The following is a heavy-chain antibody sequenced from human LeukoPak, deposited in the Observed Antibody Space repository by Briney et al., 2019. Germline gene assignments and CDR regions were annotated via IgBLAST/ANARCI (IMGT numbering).Heavy chain of an antibody. CDR1: GGIFSSYA. CDR2: IIPIHGTA. CDR3: ARAPDGGAFDI. D-gene: IGHD3-16*01. J-gene: IGHJ3*02. V-gene: IGHV1-69*04. Sequence: KVSCKASGGIFSSYAISWVRQAPGQGLEWMGRIIPIHGTANYAQKFQGRVTITADKSTSTAYMELSSLRSEDTAVYYCARAPDGGAFDIWGQGTMVTASS.